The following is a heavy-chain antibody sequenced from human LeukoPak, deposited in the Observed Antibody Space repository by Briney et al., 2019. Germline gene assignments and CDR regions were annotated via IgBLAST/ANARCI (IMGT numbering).Heavy chain of an antibody. CDR1: GGTFSSYA. CDR3: ARDIVVVPAARGLDP. Sequence: ASVKVSCKASGGTFSSYAISWVRQAPGQGLEWMGGIIPIFGTANYAQKFQDRVTITADESTSTAYMELSSLRSEDTAVYYCARDIVVVPAARGLDPWGQGTLVTVSS. CDR2: IIPIFGTA. J-gene: IGHJ5*02. D-gene: IGHD2-2*01. V-gene: IGHV1-69*13.